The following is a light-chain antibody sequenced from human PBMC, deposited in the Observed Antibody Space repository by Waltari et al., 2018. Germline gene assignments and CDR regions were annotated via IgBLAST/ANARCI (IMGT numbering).Light chain of an antibody. CDR3: QQGYNSPPT. J-gene: IGKJ2*01. CDR2: AAS. CDR1: QHVGTY. Sequence: DIQLTQSPSSLYESVGNRVTVHCRASQHVGTYLNWYQQQPGKAPKLLIYAASSLNTGVPSRFSGSGSGTEFSLTISSLQPEEVATYYCQQGYNSPPTFGQGTKLESK. V-gene: IGKV1-39*01.